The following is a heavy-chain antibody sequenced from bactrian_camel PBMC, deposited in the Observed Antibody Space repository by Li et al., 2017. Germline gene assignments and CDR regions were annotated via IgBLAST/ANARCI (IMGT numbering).Heavy chain of an antibody. Sequence: QVQLVESGGGSVQPGGSLKLSCVASERGLNRNCMAWFRQVPGKERDRVAAISTGTGTAYYSDSVKGRFTISRDSAKNTTFLQMNSLKSEDTAMYYCAAKDTSSCGLFVGGRFPYWGQGTQVTVS. D-gene: IGHD5*01. V-gene: IGHV3S54*01. CDR2: ISTGTGTA. CDR3: AAKDTSSCGLFVGGRFPY. J-gene: IGHJ4*01. CDR1: ERGLNRNC.